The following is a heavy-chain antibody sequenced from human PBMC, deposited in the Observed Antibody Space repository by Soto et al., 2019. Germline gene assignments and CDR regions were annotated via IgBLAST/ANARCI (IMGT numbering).Heavy chain of an antibody. V-gene: IGHV3-15*01. J-gene: IGHJ3*01. D-gene: IGHD1-1*01. CDR2: IKTIAGGGTT. CDR3: TTERCTGTNCYVKNAFDV. Sequence: EVQLVESGGGLVEPGGSLRLSCAASGFTFNDAWMTWVRQGPGKGLEWVGRIKTIAGGGTTDYTAPVKGRFTISRDDSKNTVYLQMNSLKIEDTAVYYWTTERCTGTNCYVKNAFDVWGQGTMVTVSS. CDR1: GFTFNDAW.